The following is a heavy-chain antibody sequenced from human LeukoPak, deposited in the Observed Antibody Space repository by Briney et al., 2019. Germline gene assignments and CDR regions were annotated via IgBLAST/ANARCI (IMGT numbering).Heavy chain of an antibody. V-gene: IGHV4-61*02. CDR3: AALLWEGWFDP. Sequence: SETLSLTCIVSGGSISSVSYYWSWIRQPAGKGLECIGRIYTSGSTNYNPPLKSRVTISVDTSKNQFSLKLSSVTAADTAVYYCAALLWEGWFDPWGQGTLVTVSS. J-gene: IGHJ5*02. CDR2: IYTSGST. CDR1: GGSISSVSYY. D-gene: IGHD1-26*01.